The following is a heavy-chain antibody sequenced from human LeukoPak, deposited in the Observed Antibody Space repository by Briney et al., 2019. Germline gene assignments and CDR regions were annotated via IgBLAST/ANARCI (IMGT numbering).Heavy chain of an antibody. CDR1: GFTFSSYW. D-gene: IGHD2/OR15-2a*01. Sequence: GGSLRLSCAASGFTFSSYWTTWVRQAPGKGLEWVANIKEDGSEKYYVDSVKGRFTISKDNTKNSLYLQMNSLRAEDTAVYYCGRNRAPSYWGQGTLVTVSS. CDR2: IKEDGSEK. V-gene: IGHV3-7*03. J-gene: IGHJ4*02. CDR3: GRNRAPSY.